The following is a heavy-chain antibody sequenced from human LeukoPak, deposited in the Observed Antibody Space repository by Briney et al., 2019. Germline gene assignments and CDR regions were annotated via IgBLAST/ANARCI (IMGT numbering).Heavy chain of an antibody. CDR3: AGPPEGRFLDRSGYYHYMDV. CDR1: GFIVSSNY. J-gene: IGHJ6*03. V-gene: IGHV3-53*01. CDR2: IYTDGST. D-gene: IGHD3/OR15-3a*01. Sequence: PGGSLRLSCAASGFIVSSNYMTWVRQAPGKGLEWASVIYTDGSTFYADSVKGRFTISRDNSKNTLYLQLNSLRVEDTAVYYCAGPPEGRFLDRSGYYHYMDVWGTGTAVTVSS.